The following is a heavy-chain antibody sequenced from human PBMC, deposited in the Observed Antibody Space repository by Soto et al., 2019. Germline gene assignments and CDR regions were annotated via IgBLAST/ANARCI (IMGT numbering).Heavy chain of an antibody. CDR1: GYTFTSYA. Sequence: QVQLVQSGAEVKKPGASVKVSCKASGYTFTSYAMHWVRQAPGQRLEWMGWINAGNGNTKYSQKFQGRVTITRDTCASTAYMELGSLRSEDPAADYCASDPRYSHGYNWGQGTLVTVPS. V-gene: IGHV1-3*01. CDR3: ASDPRYSHGYN. CDR2: INAGNGNT. J-gene: IGHJ4*02. D-gene: IGHD5-18*01.